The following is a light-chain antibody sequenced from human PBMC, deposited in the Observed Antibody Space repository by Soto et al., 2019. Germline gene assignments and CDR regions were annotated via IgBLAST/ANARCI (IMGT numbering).Light chain of an antibody. J-gene: IGKJ3*01. CDR1: QDISTW. CDR3: LQANSPFT. V-gene: IGKV1-12*01. CDR2: AAS. Sequence: DVQMTQSPSSVSASLGDRVIITCRASQDISTWLAWYQQKPGEAPKLLIYAASSLQNGVPSRFSGSGSGTDSTLTISSLQPEDFATYYCLQANSPFTFGPGTKVDV.